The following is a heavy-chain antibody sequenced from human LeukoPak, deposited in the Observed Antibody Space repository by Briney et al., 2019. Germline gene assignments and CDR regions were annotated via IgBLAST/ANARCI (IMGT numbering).Heavy chain of an antibody. CDR3: ASQMATTLYYFDY. CDR1: GYTFTSYY. CDR2: INPSGGST. J-gene: IGHJ4*02. Sequence: GASVKVSCKASGYTFTSYYMHWVRQAPGQGLEWRGIINPSGGSTSYAQKFQGRVTMTRDTSTSTVYMELSSLRSEDTAVYYCASQMATTLYYFDYWGQGTLVTVSS. V-gene: IGHV1-46*01. D-gene: IGHD5-24*01.